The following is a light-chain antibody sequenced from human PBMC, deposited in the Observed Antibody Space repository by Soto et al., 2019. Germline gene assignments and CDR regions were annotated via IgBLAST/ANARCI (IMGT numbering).Light chain of an antibody. CDR1: SSDIGGYNY. CDR2: DVS. CDR3: YSYTSSSTVL. J-gene: IGLJ2*01. Sequence: SALTQPASVYGSPGQAITISCTGISSDIGGYNYVSWYQQLPGKAPKLMIYDVSNRRSGVSNRFSGSKSGNTASLTISGLQAEDEADYYCYSYTSSSTVLFGGGTKVTVL. V-gene: IGLV2-14*03.